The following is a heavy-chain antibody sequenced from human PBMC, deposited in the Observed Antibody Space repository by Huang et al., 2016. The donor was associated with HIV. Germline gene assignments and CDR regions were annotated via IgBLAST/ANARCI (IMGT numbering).Heavy chain of an antibody. CDR2: SNSDGSSS. Sequence: EVQLVESGGGLVQPGGSLRLSCAASGFTFSRFWMHWVRQAPGKGLVWVSRSNSDGSSSGYADSVKGRFTISRDNAKNTLYLQMNSLRAEDTAVYYCVRDPRIQSWLNYFDYWGQGTLVSVSS. V-gene: IGHV3-74*01. CDR1: GFTFSRFW. D-gene: IGHD3-22*01. J-gene: IGHJ4*02. CDR3: VRDPRIQSWLNYFDY.